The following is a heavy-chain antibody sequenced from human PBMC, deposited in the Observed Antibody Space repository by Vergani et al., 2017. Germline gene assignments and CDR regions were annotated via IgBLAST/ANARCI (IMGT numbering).Heavy chain of an antibody. V-gene: IGHV3-30-3*01. CDR3: AREIRGWFDP. CDR2: ISYDGSNK. CDR1: GFTFCSYA. Sequence: QVQLVQSGAEVKKPGASVKVSCKASGFTFCSYAMHWVRQAPGKGLEWVAVISYDGSNKYYADSVKGRFTISRDNSKNTLYLQMNSLRAEDTAVYYCAREIRGWFDPWGQGTLVTVSS. J-gene: IGHJ5*02.